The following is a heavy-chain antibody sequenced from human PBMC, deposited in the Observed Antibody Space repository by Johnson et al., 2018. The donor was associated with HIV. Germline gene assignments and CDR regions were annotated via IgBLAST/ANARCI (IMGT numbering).Heavy chain of an antibody. Sequence: VQLVESGGGLVQPGGSLRLSCAASGFTFSSYWMSWVRQAPGKGLEWVANIKQDGSEKYYVDSVKGRFTISRDNAKNSLYLQMNSLRAEDTAVYYCASDSMVRGVNAFDIWGQGTMVTVSS. CDR2: IKQDGSEK. D-gene: IGHD3-10*01. J-gene: IGHJ3*02. CDR1: GFTFSSYW. V-gene: IGHV3-7*01. CDR3: ASDSMVRGVNAFDI.